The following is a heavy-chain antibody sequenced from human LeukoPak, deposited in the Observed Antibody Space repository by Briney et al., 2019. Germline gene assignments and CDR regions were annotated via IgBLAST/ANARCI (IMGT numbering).Heavy chain of an antibody. D-gene: IGHD3-22*01. CDR2: IYTSRSN. CDR3: GRGTYYYDSSGYYRLEY. V-gene: IGHV4-4*07. CDR1: GGSISSYY. J-gene: IGHJ4*02. Sequence: SETLSLTCTVSGGSISSYYWSWIRQPAGKGLEWIGRIYTSRSNNYNPSLKRRVTMSVDTPKNHFFFQQSSLTTADTAVYYCGRGTYYYDSSGYYRLEYWGQGTLVTVSS.